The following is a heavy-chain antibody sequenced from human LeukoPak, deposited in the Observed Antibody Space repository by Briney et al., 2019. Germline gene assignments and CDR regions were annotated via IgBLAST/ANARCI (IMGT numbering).Heavy chain of an antibody. V-gene: IGHV4-34*01. CDR1: GGSFSGYY. Sequence: SETLSLTCAVYGGSFSGYYWSWIRQPPRKGLEWIGEINHSGSTNYNPSLKSRVTISVDTSKNQFSLKLSSVTAADTAVYYCARGRYCSGGSCYEGWGQGTLVTVSS. D-gene: IGHD2-15*01. J-gene: IGHJ4*02. CDR2: INHSGST. CDR3: ARGRYCSGGSCYEG.